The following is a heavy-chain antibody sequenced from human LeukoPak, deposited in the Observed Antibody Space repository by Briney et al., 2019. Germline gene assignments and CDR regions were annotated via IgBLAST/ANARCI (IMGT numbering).Heavy chain of an antibody. Sequence: GGSLRLSCAASGFTFSSYAMSWVRLAPGKGLVWVSRIASDGSSTTYADSVKGRFSISRDNAKNTLYLQMNSLRVEDTAVYYCARGRPHGNDYWGQGTLVTVSS. V-gene: IGHV3-74*01. D-gene: IGHD4-23*01. CDR1: GFTFSSYA. J-gene: IGHJ4*02. CDR2: IASDGSST. CDR3: ARGRPHGNDY.